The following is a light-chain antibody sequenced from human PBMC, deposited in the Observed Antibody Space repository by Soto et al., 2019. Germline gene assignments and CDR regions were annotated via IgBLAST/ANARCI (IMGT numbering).Light chain of an antibody. CDR3: QQYNSYWT. CDR1: QRISSW. CDR2: KAS. Sequence: QLTQSPSTLSASVADRVTITFRASQRISSWVAWYQQKTGKAPKLLIYKASSLESGVPSRFSGSGYGTEFTLTISSLQPDDFATYYCQQYNSYWTFGQGTKVDI. V-gene: IGKV1-5*03. J-gene: IGKJ1*01.